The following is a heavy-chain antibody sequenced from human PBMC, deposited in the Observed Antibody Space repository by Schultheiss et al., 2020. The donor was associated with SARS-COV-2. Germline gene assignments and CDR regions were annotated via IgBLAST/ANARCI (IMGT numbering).Heavy chain of an antibody. J-gene: IGHJ6*02. Sequence: SETLSLTCAVSGYSISSGYYWGWIRQPPGKGLEWIGSIYHSGSTYYNPSLKSRITISVDTSKNQFSLQLNSVTPEDTAVYYCARAVAVADTSMDVWGQGTTVTVSS. CDR2: IYHSGST. CDR1: GYSISSGYY. D-gene: IGHD6-19*01. V-gene: IGHV4-38-2*01. CDR3: ARAVAVADTSMDV.